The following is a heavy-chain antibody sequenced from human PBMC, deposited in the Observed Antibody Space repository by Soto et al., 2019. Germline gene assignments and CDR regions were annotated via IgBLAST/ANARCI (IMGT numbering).Heavy chain of an antibody. J-gene: IGHJ2*01. D-gene: IGHD6-19*01. CDR2: ITPLFGTA. V-gene: IGHV1-69*14. CDR3: SQILGLSGAGPGRFDL. CDR1: GGTFSTNA. Sequence: QVQLVQSGAEVTKPGSSVKVSCKASGGTFSTNAISWVRQAPGQGLEWMGAITPLFGTANYAQKFQGRVTINAVKSTITGYMELSSLRSENTAVYYCSQILGLSGAGPGRFDLWGRGTLITVSS.